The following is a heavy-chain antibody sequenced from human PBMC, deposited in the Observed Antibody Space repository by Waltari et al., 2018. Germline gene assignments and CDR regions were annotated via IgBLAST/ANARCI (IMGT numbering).Heavy chain of an antibody. D-gene: IGHD3-10*01. Sequence: QVQLVQSGAEVKKPGSSVKVSCKASGGTFSSYAISWVRQAPGQGLEWMGGIIPIFGTANYAQKFQGRVTITADESTSTAYMELSSLRSEDTAVYYCARDVLEAITMVRGIPWFDPWGQGTLVTVSS. CDR3: ARDVLEAITMVRGIPWFDP. CDR2: IIPIFGTA. J-gene: IGHJ5*02. CDR1: GGTFSSYA. V-gene: IGHV1-69*01.